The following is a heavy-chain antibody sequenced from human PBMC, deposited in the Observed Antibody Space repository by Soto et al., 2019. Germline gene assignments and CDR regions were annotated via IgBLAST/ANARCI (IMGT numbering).Heavy chain of an antibody. D-gene: IGHD6-13*01. J-gene: IGHJ6*02. CDR1: GGTFSSYF. Sequence: QVQLVQSGAEVKKAGSSVKVSCKASGGTFSSYFINWVRQAPGQGLEWVGGIIPVLATASYAEKFQSGVTHTADASTSAAYLELTSLSPDDTAVYYCAREMPSAAAAYYYYGLDVWGQGTTVTVPS. CDR2: IIPVLATA. V-gene: IGHV1-69*01. CDR3: AREMPSAAAAYYYYGLDV.